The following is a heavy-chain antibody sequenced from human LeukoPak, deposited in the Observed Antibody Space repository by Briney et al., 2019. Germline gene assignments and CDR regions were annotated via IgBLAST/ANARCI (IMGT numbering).Heavy chain of an antibody. J-gene: IGHJ4*02. CDR3: ASAARGDNSGSSY. CDR2: IKHDGTDK. Sequence: GGSLRLSCVVSGFTFSEYWMSWVRQAPGKGLEWMANIKHDGTDKFYVDSVKGRFTISRDNAKNSLYLQMSSLRDEDTAVYYCASAARGDNSGSSYWGQGTLVTVSS. CDR1: GFTFSEYW. V-gene: IGHV3-7*01. D-gene: IGHD2-21*02.